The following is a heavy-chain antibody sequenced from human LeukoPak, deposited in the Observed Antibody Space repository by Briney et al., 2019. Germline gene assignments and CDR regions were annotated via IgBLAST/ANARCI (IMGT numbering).Heavy chain of an antibody. CDR3: AKDRTYYYYYMDV. V-gene: IGHV3-48*01. Sequence: GGSLRLSCAASGFTFSSYSMNWVRQAPGKGLEWVSYISSSSSTIYYADSVKGRFTISRDNSKNTLYLQTNSLRAEDTAVYYCAKDRTYYYYYMDVWGKGTTVTVSS. CDR1: GFTFSSYS. CDR2: ISSSSSTI. J-gene: IGHJ6*03.